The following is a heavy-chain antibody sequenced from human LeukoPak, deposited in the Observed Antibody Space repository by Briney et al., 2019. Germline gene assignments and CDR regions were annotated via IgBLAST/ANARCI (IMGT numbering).Heavy chain of an antibody. V-gene: IGHV4-34*01. CDR3: ARGPSTAAASSCCFDY. J-gene: IGHJ4*02. CDR1: GGSFSGYY. CDR2: INHSGST. D-gene: IGHD6-13*01. Sequence: SETLSLTCAVYGGSFSGYYWSWIRQPSGKGLEWIGEINHSGSTNYNRSLKSRVTISVDTSKNQFSLKLSSVTAADTAVYYCARGPSTAAASSCCFDYWGQGTLVTVSS.